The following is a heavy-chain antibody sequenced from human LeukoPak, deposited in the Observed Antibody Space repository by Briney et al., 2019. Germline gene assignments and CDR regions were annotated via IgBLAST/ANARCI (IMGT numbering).Heavy chain of an antibody. J-gene: IGHJ2*01. D-gene: IGHD3/OR15-3a*01. Sequence: SETLSLTCTASGDSISSYYWSWIRQPPGKGLEWIGYVYYTGSTNYNPSLRSRVTISVDTSKNQFSLKLRSVTAADTAVYYCARMISPYFDLWGRGTLVTVSS. CDR2: VYYTGST. CDR1: GDSISSYY. CDR3: ARMISPYFDL. V-gene: IGHV4-59*08.